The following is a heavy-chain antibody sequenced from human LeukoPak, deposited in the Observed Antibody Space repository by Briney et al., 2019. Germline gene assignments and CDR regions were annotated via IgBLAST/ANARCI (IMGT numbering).Heavy chain of an antibody. CDR3: ASYGDTEAHYYYYGMDV. CDR2: IYYSGST. V-gene: IGHV4-30-4*01. Sequence: SQTLSLTCTVSGGSISSGDYYWSWIRQPPGKGLEWIGYIYYSGSTYYNPSLKSRVTISVDTSKNQFSLKLSSVTAADTAVYYCASYGDTEAHYYYYGMDVWGKGTTATVSS. CDR1: GGSISSGDYY. J-gene: IGHJ6*04. D-gene: IGHD4-17*01.